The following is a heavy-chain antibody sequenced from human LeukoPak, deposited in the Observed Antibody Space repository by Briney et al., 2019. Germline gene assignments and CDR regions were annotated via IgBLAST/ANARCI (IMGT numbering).Heavy chain of an antibody. CDR3: ASKSNSVDC. CDR1: GFTFNSYA. J-gene: IGHJ4*02. CDR2: ISSSSSAI. V-gene: IGHV3-48*01. D-gene: IGHD1-1*01. Sequence: GGSLRLSCAASGFTFNSYAMHWVRQAPGQGLEWVSYISSSSSAIYYADSVRGRFTISGDNAKNSLYLQMNSLRSEDTAMYYCASKSNSVDCWGQGTLVTVSS.